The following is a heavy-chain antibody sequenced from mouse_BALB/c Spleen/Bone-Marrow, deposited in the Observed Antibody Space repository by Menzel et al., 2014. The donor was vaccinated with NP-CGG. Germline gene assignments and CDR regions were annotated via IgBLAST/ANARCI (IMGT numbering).Heavy chain of an antibody. D-gene: IGHD4-1*01. CDR2: ISNGGGST. CDR3: ARHKSWVFDY. V-gene: IGHV5-12-2*01. J-gene: IGHJ2*01. Sequence: EVKLVESGGGLVQPGGSLKLSCAASGFTFSSYTMSWVRQTPEKRLEWVAYISNGGGSTYYPDNVKDRFTISRDNAKNTLYLQMSSLKSEDAAMYYCARHKSWVFDYWGQGTTLTVSS. CDR1: GFTFSSYT.